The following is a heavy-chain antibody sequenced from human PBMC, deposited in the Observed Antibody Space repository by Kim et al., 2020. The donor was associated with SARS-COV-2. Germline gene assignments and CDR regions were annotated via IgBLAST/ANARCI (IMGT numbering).Heavy chain of an antibody. D-gene: IGHD6-13*01. CDR1: GFTFGDYA. CDR3: TRDLVPVRYSSSQDAFDI. J-gene: IGHJ3*02. Sequence: GGSLRLSCTASGFTFGDYAMSWFRQAPGKGLEWVGFIRSKAYGGTTEYAASVKGRFTISRDDSKSITYLQMNSLKTEDIAVYYCTRDLVPVRYSSSQDAFDIWGQGTMVTVSS. V-gene: IGHV3-49*03. CDR2: IRSKAYGGTT.